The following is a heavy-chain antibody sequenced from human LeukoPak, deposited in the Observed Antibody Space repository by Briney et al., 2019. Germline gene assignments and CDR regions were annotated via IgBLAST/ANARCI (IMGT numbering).Heavy chain of an antibody. CDR3: ARDWDVLLWFGPGPRALDI. CDR2: IDTNAGNP. V-gene: IGHV7-4-1*02. Sequence: ASVKVSCKASGYTFTHYAINWVRQAPGQGLEWMGWIDTNAGNPRYAPGFTGRFVFSLDTSVNTAFLQISSLKAEDTATYYCARDWDVLLWFGPGPRALDIWGQGTMVIVSS. J-gene: IGHJ3*02. CDR1: GYTFTHYA. D-gene: IGHD3-10*01.